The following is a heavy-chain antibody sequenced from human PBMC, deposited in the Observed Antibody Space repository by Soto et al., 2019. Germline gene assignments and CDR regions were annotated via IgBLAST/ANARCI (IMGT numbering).Heavy chain of an antibody. CDR3: AKEDGGDLDYYYYMEV. D-gene: IGHD3-10*01. CDR1: GFTFSSYG. CDR2: ISYDGSNK. V-gene: IGHV3-30*18. Sequence: PGGSLRLSCAASGFTFSSYGMHWVRQAPGKGLEWVAVISYDGSNKYYADSVKGRFTISRDNSKNTLYLQMNSLRAEDTAVYYCAKEDGGDLDYYYYMEVWGKGTTVTVSS. J-gene: IGHJ6*03.